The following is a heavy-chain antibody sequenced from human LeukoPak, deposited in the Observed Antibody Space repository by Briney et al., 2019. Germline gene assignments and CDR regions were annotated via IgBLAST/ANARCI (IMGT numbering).Heavy chain of an antibody. CDR2: IYSGGST. CDR1: GFTVSSNY. CDR3: TRTSMVRGVIDY. D-gene: IGHD3-10*01. Sequence: GGSLRLSCAASGFTVSSNYMSWVRQAPGKGLEWVSVIYSGGSTYYADSVKGRFTISRDNSKNTLYLQMNSLRAEDTAVYYCTRTSMVRGVIDYWGQGTLVTVSS. V-gene: IGHV3-53*01. J-gene: IGHJ4*02.